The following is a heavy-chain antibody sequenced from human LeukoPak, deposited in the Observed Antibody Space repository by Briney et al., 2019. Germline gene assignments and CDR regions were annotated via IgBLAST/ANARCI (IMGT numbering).Heavy chain of an antibody. CDR2: IYPGDSDS. CDR1: GYSFTSYW. V-gene: IGHV5-51*01. CDR3: ARGHHVVVATATWASDAFDL. Sequence: KRGESLKISCKGSGYSFTSYWIGWVRQMPGKGLEWMGIIYPGDSDSRQSPSLRGQVTISADKSINTAYLQWNSLKASDTAMYYCARGHHVVVATATWASDAFDLWGQGTMVTVSS. J-gene: IGHJ3*01. D-gene: IGHD2-21*02.